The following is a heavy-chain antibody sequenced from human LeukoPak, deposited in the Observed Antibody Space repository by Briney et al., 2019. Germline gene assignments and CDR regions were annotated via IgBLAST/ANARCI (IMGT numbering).Heavy chain of an antibody. Sequence: ASVKVSCKASGYTFTSYDINWVRQATGQGVEWRGWMNPNSGNPGYAQKFQGRVTMTRNTSISTAYMELSSLRSEDTAVYYCARGSHYYGSGSYDAFDIWGQGTMVTVSS. V-gene: IGHV1-8*01. CDR1: GYTFTSYD. CDR3: ARGSHYYGSGSYDAFDI. D-gene: IGHD3-10*01. CDR2: MNPNSGNP. J-gene: IGHJ3*02.